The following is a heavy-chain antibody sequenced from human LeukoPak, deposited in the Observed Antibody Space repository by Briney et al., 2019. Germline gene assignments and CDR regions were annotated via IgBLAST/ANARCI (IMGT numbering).Heavy chain of an antibody. CDR1: GYTFTSYG. D-gene: IGHD2-2*01. CDR3: ARDRDIVVVPAAMHYYYGMDV. J-gene: IGHJ6*02. Sequence: ASVKVSCKASGYTFTSYGISWVRQAPGQGLAWMGWISAYNGNTNYAQKLQGRVTMTTDTSTSTAYMELRSLRSDDTAVYYCARDRDIVVVPAAMHYYYGMDVWGQGTTVTVSS. V-gene: IGHV1-18*01. CDR2: ISAYNGNT.